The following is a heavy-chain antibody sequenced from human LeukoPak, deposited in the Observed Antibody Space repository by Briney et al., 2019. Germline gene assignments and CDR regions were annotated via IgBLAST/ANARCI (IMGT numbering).Heavy chain of an antibody. Sequence: PSETLSLTCTVSGGSISSYYWSWIRQPPGKGLEGIGYIYCSGSTNYNPSLKSRVTISVDTSKNQFSLKLSSVTAADAAVYYCARRYNWNDHDWFDPWGQGTLVTVSS. V-gene: IGHV4-59*01. J-gene: IGHJ5*02. CDR2: IYCSGST. CDR1: GGSISSYY. D-gene: IGHD1-1*01. CDR3: ARRYNWNDHDWFDP.